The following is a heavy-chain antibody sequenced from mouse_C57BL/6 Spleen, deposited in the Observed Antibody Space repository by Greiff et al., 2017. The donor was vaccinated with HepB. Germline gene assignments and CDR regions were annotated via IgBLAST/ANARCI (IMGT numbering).Heavy chain of an antibody. CDR1: GFTFSDYY. Sequence: EVNVVESEGGLVQPGSSMKLSCTASGFTFSDYYMAWVRQVPEKGLEWVANINYDGSSTYYLDSLKSRFIISRDNAKNILYLQMSSLKSEDTATYYCARGRWYFDVWGTGTTVTVSS. CDR2: INYDGSST. V-gene: IGHV5-16*01. CDR3: ARGRWYFDV. J-gene: IGHJ1*03.